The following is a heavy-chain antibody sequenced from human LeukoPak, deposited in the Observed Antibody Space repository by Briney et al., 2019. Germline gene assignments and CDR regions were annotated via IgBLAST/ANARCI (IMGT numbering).Heavy chain of an antibody. V-gene: IGHV1-69*06. CDR3: AINQAGYCGGGSCYRHEFYYMDV. Sequence: SVKVSCKASGGTFSTYVISWVRQAPGQGLEWMGGIIPVFGTANYAEKFQDRVTITADKSTSTAYMELSSLRSEDTAMYYCAINQAGYCGGGSCYRHEFYYMDVWGKGTSVTVSS. CDR2: IIPVFGTA. CDR1: GGTFSTYV. J-gene: IGHJ6*03. D-gene: IGHD2-15*01.